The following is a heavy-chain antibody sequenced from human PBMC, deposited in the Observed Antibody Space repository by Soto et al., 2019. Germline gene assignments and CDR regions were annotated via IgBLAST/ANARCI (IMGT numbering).Heavy chain of an antibody. D-gene: IGHD3-22*01. CDR2: IVVGSGNT. Sequence: PVNRSCKSSGLRFSVAPVRWGRKARGQRLEWIGWIVVGSGNTNYAQKFQERVTITRDMSTSTAYMELSSLRSEDTAVYYCAADHRRDRSSYYYDSSGYYISVGFDPWGQGTLVTV. CDR1: GLRFSVAP. V-gene: IGHV1-58*01. J-gene: IGHJ5*02. CDR3: AADHRRDRSSYYYDSSGYYISVGFDP.